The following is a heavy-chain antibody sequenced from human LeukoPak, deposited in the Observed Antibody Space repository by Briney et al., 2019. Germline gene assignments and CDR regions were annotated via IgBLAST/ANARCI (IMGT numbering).Heavy chain of an antibody. Sequence: GGSLRLSCAASGFTFSSYAMHWVRQAPGKGLEWVAVISYDGSNKYYADSVKGRFTISRDYSKNTVYLQMNSLRAEDTALYYCAASLDLAVYGIDYWGQGTLVTVSS. D-gene: IGHD2-8*02. CDR2: ISYDGSNK. V-gene: IGHV3-30*04. CDR1: GFTFSSYA. J-gene: IGHJ4*02. CDR3: AASLDLAVYGIDY.